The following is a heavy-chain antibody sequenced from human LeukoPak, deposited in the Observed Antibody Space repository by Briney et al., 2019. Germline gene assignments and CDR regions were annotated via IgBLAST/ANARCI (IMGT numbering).Heavy chain of an antibody. CDR3: ARDGLYDSSGYYFDAFDI. CDR1: GGSISSGSYY. Sequence: PSETLSLTCTVSGGSISSGSYYWSWIRQPAGKGLEWIGRIYTSGSTNYNPSLKSRVTMSVDTSKNQFSLKLSSVTAADTAVYYCARDGLYDSSGYYFDAFDIWGQGTMVTVSS. D-gene: IGHD3-22*01. V-gene: IGHV4-61*02. J-gene: IGHJ3*02. CDR2: IYTSGST.